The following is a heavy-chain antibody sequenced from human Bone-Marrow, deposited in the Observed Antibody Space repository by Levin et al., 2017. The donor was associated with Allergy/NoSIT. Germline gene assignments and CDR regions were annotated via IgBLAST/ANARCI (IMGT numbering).Heavy chain of an antibody. D-gene: IGHD4/OR15-4a*01. J-gene: IGHJ5*02. Sequence: SETLSLTCTVSGDSISNFYWSWIRQPPGKELEWIGYIYYTGRTDYNPSLKSRVTMSVDTSRNQFSLELRSVTAADTAVYYCAKERGAKNWFDPWGQGALVTVSS. CDR2: IYYTGRT. CDR1: GDSISNFY. V-gene: IGHV4-59*12. CDR3: AKERGAKNWFDP.